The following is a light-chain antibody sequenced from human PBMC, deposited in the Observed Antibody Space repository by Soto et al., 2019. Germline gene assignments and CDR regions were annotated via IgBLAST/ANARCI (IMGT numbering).Light chain of an antibody. J-gene: IGLJ2*01. CDR1: SSNIGTPYD. Sequence: QSVLTQPPSVSGAPGQRVTISCTGSSSNIGTPYDVHWYQQLPGTAPKLPIYGNSNRPSGVPDRFSGSKSGTSASLAITGLQAEDEADYYCQSYDSSLSGYVIFGGGTKLTVL. CDR3: QSYDSSLSGYVI. V-gene: IGLV1-40*01. CDR2: GNS.